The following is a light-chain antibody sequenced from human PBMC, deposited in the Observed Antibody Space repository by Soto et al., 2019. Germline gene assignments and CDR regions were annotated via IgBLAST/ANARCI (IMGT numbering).Light chain of an antibody. Sequence: EIVLTQSPGTLSLSPGEKATLSCRASQSVSSQLAWYQQKRGQAPRLLIYGASIRITGIPDRFSGVGSGTDITLTISRLDPEDFAVYFCQQYANSPRTFGQGTKVEIK. CDR2: GAS. V-gene: IGKV3-20*01. CDR3: QQYANSPRT. CDR1: QSVSSQ. J-gene: IGKJ1*01.